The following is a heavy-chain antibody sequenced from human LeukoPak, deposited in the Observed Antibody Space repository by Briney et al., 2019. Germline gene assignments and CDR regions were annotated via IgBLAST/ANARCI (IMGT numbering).Heavy chain of an antibody. V-gene: IGHV3-23*01. Sequence: PGGSLRLSCAASGFTFNSYAMSWVRQAPGKGLEWVSTVSVYGGTTYYADSVKGRFTISRDNSKNTLYLQMNSLRPEDAAVYFCARELHGSGNYAFDYWGQGTLVTVSS. J-gene: IGHJ4*02. CDR3: ARELHGSGNYAFDY. CDR1: GFTFNSYA. CDR2: VSVYGGTT. D-gene: IGHD3-10*01.